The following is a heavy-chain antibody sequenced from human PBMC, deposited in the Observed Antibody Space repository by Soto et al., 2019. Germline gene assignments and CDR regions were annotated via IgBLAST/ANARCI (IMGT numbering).Heavy chain of an antibody. V-gene: IGHV1-46*01. CDR1: GYIFTNYY. Sequence: ASVKVSCKASGYIFTNYYIHWVRQAPGQGLEWMGIINPSGSSTRYAQNFQGRVTMTRDTSSNSVYMELSRLRFEDTAVYYCARDVGDSGSHWFDSWGQGSLVTVSS. CDR3: ARDVGDSGSHWFDS. CDR2: INPSGSST. D-gene: IGHD1-26*01. J-gene: IGHJ5*01.